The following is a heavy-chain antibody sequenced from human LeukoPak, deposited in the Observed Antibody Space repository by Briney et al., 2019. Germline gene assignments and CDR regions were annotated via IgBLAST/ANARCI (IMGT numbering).Heavy chain of an antibody. CDR3: AKAVVVITTTPFDY. CDR1: GFTFSSYA. Sequence: GGSLRLSCAASGFTFSSYAISWVRQAPRKGLQWVSAISGSGGRTYYAASVKGRCTLSRDNSKNTLYLQMNSLRAEATAVYYCAKAVVVITTTPFDYWGQGTLVTVSS. CDR2: ISGSGGRT. D-gene: IGHD3-22*01. V-gene: IGHV3-23*01. J-gene: IGHJ4*02.